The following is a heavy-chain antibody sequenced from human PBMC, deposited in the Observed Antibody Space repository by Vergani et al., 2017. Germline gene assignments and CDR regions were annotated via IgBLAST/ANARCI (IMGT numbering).Heavy chain of an antibody. CDR1: GFTLNTYG. D-gene: IGHD2/OR15-2a*01. Sequence: QVQILQSGGGVVQPGGSLRLSCTLSGFTLNTYGIHWVRQAPGKGLEWVSFIRYDGSSEYYGDSVKGRFTISRDKSQNTVNLQMNSLRTEDTAVYLCANSVIAGNVRVAYFGMDVWGRGTTVTVSS. CDR3: ANSVIAGNVRVAYFGMDV. J-gene: IGHJ6*02. V-gene: IGHV3-30*02. CDR2: IRYDGSSE.